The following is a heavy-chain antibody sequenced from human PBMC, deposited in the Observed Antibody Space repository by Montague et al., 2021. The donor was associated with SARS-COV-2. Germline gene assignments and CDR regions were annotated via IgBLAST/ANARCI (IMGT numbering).Heavy chain of an antibody. V-gene: IGHV4-39*01. CDR1: GGSISSSSYY. Sequence: SETRSLTCTVSGGSISSSSYYWGWIHQPPRKGLEWIGSTYYSGSTYYNPSLKSRVTVSADTSKNQFSLKLSSVTAADTAVYYRARQVTGRYFDWILYGMDVWGQGTTVTVSS. CDR2: TYYSGST. CDR3: ARQVTGRYFDWILYGMDV. J-gene: IGHJ6*02. D-gene: IGHD3-9*01.